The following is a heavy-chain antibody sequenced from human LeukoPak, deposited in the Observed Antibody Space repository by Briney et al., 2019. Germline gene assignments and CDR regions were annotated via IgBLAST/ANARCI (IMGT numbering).Heavy chain of an antibody. Sequence: PGGSLRLSCAASGFTFSSYGMHWVRQAPGKGLEWVSSISSSSSYIYYADSVKGRFTISRDNAKNSLYLQMNSLRAEDTAVYYCARDGVVTAILDYWGQGTLVTVSS. V-gene: IGHV3-21*01. CDR3: ARDGVVTAILDY. CDR1: GFTFSSYG. D-gene: IGHD2-21*02. CDR2: ISSSSSYI. J-gene: IGHJ4*02.